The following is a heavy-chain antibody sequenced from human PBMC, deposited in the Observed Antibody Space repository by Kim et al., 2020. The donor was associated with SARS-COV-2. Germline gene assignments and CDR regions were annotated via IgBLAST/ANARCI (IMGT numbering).Heavy chain of an antibody. Sequence: VKGRFTISRDNAKNSLYLQMNSLRAEDTAVYYCARVWQWLVLDYYYGMDVWGQGTTVTVSS. D-gene: IGHD6-19*01. V-gene: IGHV3-11*04. J-gene: IGHJ6*02. CDR3: ARVWQWLVLDYYYGMDV.